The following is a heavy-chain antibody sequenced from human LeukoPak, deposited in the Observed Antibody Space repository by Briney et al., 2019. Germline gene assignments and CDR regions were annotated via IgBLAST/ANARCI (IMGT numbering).Heavy chain of an antibody. V-gene: IGHV4-59*01. CDR3: ARARAYYYDSSGYYLDY. CDR1: GGSISSYY. Sequence: PSETPSLTCTVSGGSISSYYWSWIRQPPGKGLEWIGYIYYSGSTSYNPSLKSRVTISVDTSKNQFSLKLSSVTAADTAVYYCARARAYYYDSSGYYLDYWGQGTLVTVSS. D-gene: IGHD3-22*01. CDR2: IYYSGST. J-gene: IGHJ4*02.